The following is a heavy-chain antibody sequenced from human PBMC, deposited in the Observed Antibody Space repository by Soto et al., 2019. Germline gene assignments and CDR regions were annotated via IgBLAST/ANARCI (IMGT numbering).Heavy chain of an antibody. CDR2: IYYSGST. V-gene: IGHV4-61*01. Sequence: QVQLQESGPGLVKPSETLSLTCTVSGGSVSSGSYYWSWIRQPPGKGLEWSGYIYYSGSTNYNPSLKSRVTMAVDPYKNQFSRKRSSGTGADTAVYYCAPQSTGPDCGGYCPIHRFAYWGQGTLVTVSS. CDR1: GGSVSSGSYY. CDR3: APQSTGPDCGGYCPIHRFAY. J-gene: IGHJ4*02. D-gene: IGHD2-21*02.